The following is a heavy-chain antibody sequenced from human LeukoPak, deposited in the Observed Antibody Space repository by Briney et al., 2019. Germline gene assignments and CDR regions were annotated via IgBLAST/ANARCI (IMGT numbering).Heavy chain of an antibody. CDR2: IGSSDSTI. CDR3: AREAYDFWSGPSSYYFDY. J-gene: IGHJ4*02. CDR1: GFTFSTYN. V-gene: IGHV3-48*01. Sequence: GGSLRPSCAASGFTFSTYNMNWVRQAPGKGLEWVSYIGSSDSTIYYADSVKGRFTISRDNAKNSLYLHMNSLRAEDTAVYYCAREAYDFWSGPSSYYFDYWGQGTLVTVSS. D-gene: IGHD3-3*01.